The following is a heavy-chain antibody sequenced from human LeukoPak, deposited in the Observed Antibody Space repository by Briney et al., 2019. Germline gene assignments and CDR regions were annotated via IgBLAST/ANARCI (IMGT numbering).Heavy chain of an antibody. V-gene: IGHV3-23*01. D-gene: IGHD6-13*01. CDR1: GFTFTSYA. CDR2: TSGSGGST. Sequence: GGSLRLSCAASGFTFTSYAMSWVRQAPGKGLEWVSGTSGSGGSTYYADSVKGRFTISRDNSKNTLYLQMNSLRAEDTAVYYCAKDFRIAAAGIDRGDYWGQGTLVTVSS. CDR3: AKDFRIAAAGIDRGDY. J-gene: IGHJ4*02.